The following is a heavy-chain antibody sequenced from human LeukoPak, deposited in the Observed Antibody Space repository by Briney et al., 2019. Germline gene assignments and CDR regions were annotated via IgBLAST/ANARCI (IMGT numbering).Heavy chain of an antibody. J-gene: IGHJ5*02. CDR3: ARAMDGSGSYFSGWFDP. CDR1: GGSISSGSYY. V-gene: IGHV4-61*02. CDR2: IYTSGST. Sequence: PSETLSLTCTVSGGSISSGSYYWSWIRQPAGKGLEWIGRIYTSGSTNYNPSLKSRVTISVDTSKNQFSLKLSSVTAADTAVYYCARAMDGSGSYFSGWFDPWGQGTLVTVSS. D-gene: IGHD3-10*01.